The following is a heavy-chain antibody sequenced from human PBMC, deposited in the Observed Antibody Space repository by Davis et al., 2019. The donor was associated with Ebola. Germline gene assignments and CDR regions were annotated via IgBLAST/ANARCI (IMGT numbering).Heavy chain of an antibody. CDR3: ARDPGYSSGWSPGYYGMDV. CDR1: VITFSSYA. J-gene: IGHJ6*04. CDR2: ISGSGGST. D-gene: IGHD6-19*01. V-gene: IGHV3-23*01. Sequence: GESLKISCTDSVITFSSYAMTWVRQAPGKGLEWVSAISGSGGSTYYADSVKGRFTISRDNSKNTLYLQMNSLRAEDTAVYYCARDPGYSSGWSPGYYGMDVWGKGTTVTVSS.